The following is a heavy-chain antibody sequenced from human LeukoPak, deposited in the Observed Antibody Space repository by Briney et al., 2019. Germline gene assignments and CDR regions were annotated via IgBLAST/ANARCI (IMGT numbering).Heavy chain of an antibody. CDR1: GYTFTSYD. CDR2: MNPNSGNT. D-gene: IGHD3-3*01. Sequence: ASVKVSCKASGYTFTSYDINWVRQATGQGLEWMGWMNPNSGNTGYAQKFQGRVTITRNTSISTAYMELSSLRSEDTAVYYCAREVEGNYDFWSGPESSNWFDPWGQGTLVTVSS. CDR3: AREVEGNYDFWSGPESSNWFDP. V-gene: IGHV1-8*03. J-gene: IGHJ5*02.